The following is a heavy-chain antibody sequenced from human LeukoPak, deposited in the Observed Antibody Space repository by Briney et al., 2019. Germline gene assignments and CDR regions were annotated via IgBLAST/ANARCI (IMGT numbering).Heavy chain of an antibody. J-gene: IGHJ4*02. CDR3: AKGPLESGSYDY. CDR1: GFTVDDYG. CDR2: INWNGGST. D-gene: IGHD1-26*01. Sequence: GGSLRLSCAASGFTVDDYGMSWVRQAPGKGLEWVSGINWNGGSTGYADSVKGRFTISRDNSKNTLYLQMNSLRAEDTAVYYCAKGPLESGSYDYWGQGTLVTVSS. V-gene: IGHV3-20*04.